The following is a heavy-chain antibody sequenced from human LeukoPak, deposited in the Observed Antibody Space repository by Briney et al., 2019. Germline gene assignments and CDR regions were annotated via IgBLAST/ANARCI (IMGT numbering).Heavy chain of an antibody. CDR1: GFTFSNYL. J-gene: IGHJ3*02. CDR2: INSDESNT. CDR3: GRGGNGIDI. Sequence: GGSLRLSCAASGFTFSNYLMHWVRQAPGKGLVWVSRINSDESNTNSYADSVKGRITISRDNAKNTLYLQMNSLRAEDTAVYFCGRGGNGIDIWGQGTTVIVSS. D-gene: IGHD2-8*01. V-gene: IGHV3-74*01.